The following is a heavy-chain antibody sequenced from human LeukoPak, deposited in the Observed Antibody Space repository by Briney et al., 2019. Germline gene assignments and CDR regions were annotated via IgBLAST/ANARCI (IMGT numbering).Heavy chain of an antibody. CDR3: ARTTYYYDSSGPRWFDP. D-gene: IGHD3-22*01. CDR1: GYTFTSYG. CDR2: ISAYNGNT. Sequence: ASVKVSCKASGYTFTSYGISWVRQAPGQGLEWMGWISAYNGNTNYAQKLQGRVTMTTDTSTSTAYMELRSLRSDDTAVYYCARTTYYYDSSGPRWFDPWGQGTLVTASS. J-gene: IGHJ5*02. V-gene: IGHV1-18*01.